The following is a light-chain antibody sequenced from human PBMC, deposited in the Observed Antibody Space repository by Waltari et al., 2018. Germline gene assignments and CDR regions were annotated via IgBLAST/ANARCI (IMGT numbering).Light chain of an antibody. J-gene: IGLJ2*01. Sequence: QSALTQPASVSGSPGQSITISCTGTSSDVGGYNYVSWYQQHPGTAPKLMFYDVSNRPSGVSNRFSGATSGNTASLTISGLQAEDEADYYCSSYISSSTLELFGGGTSLTVL. V-gene: IGLV2-14*03. CDR3: SSYISSSTLEL. CDR2: DVS. CDR1: SSDVGGYNY.